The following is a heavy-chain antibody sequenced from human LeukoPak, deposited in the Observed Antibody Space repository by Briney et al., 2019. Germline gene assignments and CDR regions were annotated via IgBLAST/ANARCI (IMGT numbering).Heavy chain of an antibody. J-gene: IGHJ4*02. Sequence: GGSLRLSCVASGFYFGGHAMHWLRQAPGKGLEWVAYITYGSDTIFYADSVKGRFTVSRDNAKNSLYLQMDNLRGEDTAVYYCARDSGDRPQAVGYFFDYWGQGSLVTVSS. CDR1: GFYFGGHA. V-gene: IGHV3-48*04. CDR2: ITYGSDTI. CDR3: ARDSGDRPQAVGYFFDY. D-gene: IGHD7-27*01.